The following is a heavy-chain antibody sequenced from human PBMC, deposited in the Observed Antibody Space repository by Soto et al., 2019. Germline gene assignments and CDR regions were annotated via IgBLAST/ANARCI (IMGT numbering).Heavy chain of an antibody. CDR1: GVNISSYY. D-gene: IGHD3-16*01. Sequence: PSETLSLPSPVAGVNISSYYWSWIRQPPGKGLEWIGYIYYSGSTNYNPSLKSRVTISVDTSKNQFSLKLSSVTAADTAVYYCARVKEGGAFDIWGQGTMVTVSS. CDR2: IYYSGST. V-gene: IGHV4-59*01. CDR3: ARVKEGGAFDI. J-gene: IGHJ3*02.